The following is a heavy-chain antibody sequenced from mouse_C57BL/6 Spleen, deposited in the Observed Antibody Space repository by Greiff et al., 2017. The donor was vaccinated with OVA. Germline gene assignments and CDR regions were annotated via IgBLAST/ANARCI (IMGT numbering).Heavy chain of an antibody. CDR2: IYPGSGNT. CDR3: ARYGREAMDY. J-gene: IGHJ4*01. V-gene: IGHV1-76*01. D-gene: IGHD1-1*01. CDR1: GYTFTAYY. Sequence: VQLQQSGAELVRPGASVKLSCKASGYTFTAYYINWVKQRPGQGLEWIARIYPGSGNTYYNEKFKGKATLTAEKSSSTAYMQLSSLTSEDAAVYFCARYGREAMDYWGQGTSVTVSS.